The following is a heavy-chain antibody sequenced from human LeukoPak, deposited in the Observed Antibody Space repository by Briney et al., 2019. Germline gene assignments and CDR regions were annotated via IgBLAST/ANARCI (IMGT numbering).Heavy chain of an antibody. V-gene: IGHV1-18*01. D-gene: IGHD2-2*01. CDR3: ARGAAAPDY. CDR1: GYSFDAYG. CDR2: ISAYNGNT. Sequence: ASVKVSCKASGYSFDAYGISWVRQAPGQGLEWMGWISAYNGNTNYAQILQGRITMTTDTSTSTVYMELRSLRSDDTAVYYCARGAAAPDYWGQGTVVTVSS. J-gene: IGHJ4*02.